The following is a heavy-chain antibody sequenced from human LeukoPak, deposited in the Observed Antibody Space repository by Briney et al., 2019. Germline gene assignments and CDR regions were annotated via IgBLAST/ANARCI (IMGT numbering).Heavy chain of an antibody. CDR2: IYHSGST. CDR1: GGSISSSNW. J-gene: IGHJ5*02. CDR3: ARVETYYYDSSGSTLFDP. Sequence: GTLSLTCAVSGGSISSSNWWSWVRQPPGKGLEWIWEIYHSGSTNYNPSLKSRVTISVDKSKNQFSLKLSSVTAADTAVYYCARVETYYYDSSGSTLFDPWGQGTLVTVSS. D-gene: IGHD3-22*01. V-gene: IGHV4-4*02.